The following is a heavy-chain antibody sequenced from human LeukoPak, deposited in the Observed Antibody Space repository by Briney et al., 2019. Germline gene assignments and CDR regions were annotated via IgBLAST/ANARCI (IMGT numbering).Heavy chain of an antibody. CDR1: GGSFSGYY. Sequence: SETLSLTCAVYGGSFSGYYWTYIRQPPGKGPEWIGEINHSGSTNYNPSLKSRVTISVDTSKNQFSLKLSSVTAADTAVYYCARGGTIFGVVLLDPWGQGTLVTVSS. J-gene: IGHJ5*02. D-gene: IGHD3-3*01. CDR3: ARGGTIFGVVLLDP. CDR2: INHSGST. V-gene: IGHV4-34*01.